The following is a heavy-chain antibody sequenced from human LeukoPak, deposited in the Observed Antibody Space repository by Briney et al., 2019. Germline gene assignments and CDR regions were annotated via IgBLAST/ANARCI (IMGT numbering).Heavy chain of an antibody. Sequence: PGRSLRLSCAASGFTFSSYAMHWVRQAPDKGLEWVAVISYDGSNKYYADSVKGRFTISRDNSKNTLYLQMNSLRAEDTAVYYCARVVDTAMVIYYYYYGMDVWGQGTTVTVSS. CDR1: GFTFSSYA. CDR3: ARVVDTAMVIYYYYYGMDV. CDR2: ISYDGSNK. D-gene: IGHD5-18*01. J-gene: IGHJ6*02. V-gene: IGHV3-30-3*01.